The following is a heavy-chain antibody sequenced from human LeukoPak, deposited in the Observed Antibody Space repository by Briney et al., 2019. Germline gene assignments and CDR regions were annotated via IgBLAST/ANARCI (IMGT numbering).Heavy chain of an antibody. CDR3: KAWFSGRPE. D-gene: IGHD3-10*01. Sequence: GGSLRLSCAASGFTFSDSWMSWARKAPGKGLEWVGRIKSEKNGGTIDYAAPVKGRFTISRDDSKDTLYLQMNSLKTEDTGVYYCKAWFSGRPEGGQGTLVIVST. V-gene: IGHV3-15*01. J-gene: IGHJ4*02. CDR1: GFTFSDSW. CDR2: IKSEKNGGTI.